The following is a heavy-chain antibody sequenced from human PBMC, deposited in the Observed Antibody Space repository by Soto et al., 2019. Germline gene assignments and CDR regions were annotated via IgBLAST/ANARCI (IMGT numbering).Heavy chain of an antibody. CDR2: IYYSGST. CDR3: ARHEDYSNYRDY. Sequence: QLQLQESGPGLVKPSETLSLTCTVSGGSISSSSYYWGWIRQPPGKGLEWIGSIYYSGSTYYNPSLKSRVTISVDTSKNQFSLKLSSVTAADTAVYYCARHEDYSNYRDYWGQLTLVTVSS. J-gene: IGHJ4*02. CDR1: GGSISSSSYY. D-gene: IGHD4-4*01. V-gene: IGHV4-39*01.